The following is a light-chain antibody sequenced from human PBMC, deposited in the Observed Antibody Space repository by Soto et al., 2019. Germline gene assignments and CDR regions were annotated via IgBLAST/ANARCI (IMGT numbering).Light chain of an antibody. CDR1: SSDVGGYNY. V-gene: IGLV2-8*01. CDR2: DVI. J-gene: IGLJ1*01. CDR3: SSYAGSNFYG. Sequence: QSALTQPPSASGSPGQSVTISCTGTSSDVGGYNYVSWYQQHPGKAPKLMIYDVIKRPSGVPDRFSGSKSGNTASLTVSGLQAEDEADYYCSSYAGSNFYGFGTGTKVTVL.